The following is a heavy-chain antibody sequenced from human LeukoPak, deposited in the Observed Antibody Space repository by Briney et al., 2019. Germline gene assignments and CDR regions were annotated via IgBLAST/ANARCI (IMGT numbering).Heavy chain of an antibody. CDR3: ARVRRLGRQLESPQLAWFDP. Sequence: GASVKVSCKASGGTFSSYAISWVRQAPGQGLEWMGGIIPIFGTANYAQKFQGRVTITADESTSTAYMELSSLRSEDTAVYYCARVRRLGRQLESPQLAWFDPWGQGTLVTVSS. V-gene: IGHV1-69*13. CDR1: GGTFSSYA. CDR2: IIPIFGTA. D-gene: IGHD6-13*01. J-gene: IGHJ5*02.